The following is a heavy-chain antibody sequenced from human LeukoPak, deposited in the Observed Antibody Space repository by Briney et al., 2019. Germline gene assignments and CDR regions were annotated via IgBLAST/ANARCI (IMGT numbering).Heavy chain of an antibody. J-gene: IGHJ6*03. D-gene: IGHD2-2*01. CDR1: GYRFPSYG. CDR2: ISTYNVKT. Sequence: ASVKVSCKASGYRFPSYGISWVRQALGQGLEGMGWISTYNVKTNSVQKFQGRVTMTTDTSTSTAYMELRSLRSDDTAVYYCARGFRCATTSCSNYYYYMDVWGKGTTVTVSS. CDR3: ARGFRCATTSCSNYYYYMDV. V-gene: IGHV1-18*01.